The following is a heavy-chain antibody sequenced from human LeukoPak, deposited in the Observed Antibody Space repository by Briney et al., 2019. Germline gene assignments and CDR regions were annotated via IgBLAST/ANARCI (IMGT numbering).Heavy chain of an antibody. Sequence: QPGGSLRLSCAASGFTFSSYWMHWVRQAPGKGLVWVSRINSDGSSTSYADSVKGRFTISRDNAKNTLYLQMNSLRAEDTAVYYCARDLIFGGSSWFTPYYYYYYGMDVWGQGTTVTVSS. D-gene: IGHD6-13*01. CDR3: ARDLIFGGSSWFTPYYYYYYGMDV. CDR2: INSDGSST. V-gene: IGHV3-74*01. J-gene: IGHJ6*02. CDR1: GFTFSSYW.